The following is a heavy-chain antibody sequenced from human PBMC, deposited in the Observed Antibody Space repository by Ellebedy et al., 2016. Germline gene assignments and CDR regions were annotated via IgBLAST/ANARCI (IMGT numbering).Heavy chain of an antibody. CDR2: ISSSSSYT. Sequence: LSLTCAASGFTFSDYYMSWIRQAPGKGLEWVSYISSSSSYTNYADSVKGRFTISRDNAKNSLYLQMNSLRAEDTAVYYCARYFLAVAGIDYWGQGTLVSVSA. V-gene: IGHV3-11*06. J-gene: IGHJ4*02. CDR3: ARYFLAVAGIDY. CDR1: GFTFSDYY. D-gene: IGHD6-19*01.